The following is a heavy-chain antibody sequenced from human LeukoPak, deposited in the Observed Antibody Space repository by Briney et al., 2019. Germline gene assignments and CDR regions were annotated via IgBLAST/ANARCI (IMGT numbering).Heavy chain of an antibody. CDR3: ARAHSPLRIAARRGDNWFDP. V-gene: IGHV4-34*01. D-gene: IGHD6-6*01. CDR2: INHSGST. CDR1: GGSFSGYY. J-gene: IGHJ5*02. Sequence: KPSETLSLTCAVYGGSFSGYYWSWIRQPPGKGLEWIGEINHSGSTNYNPSLKSRVTISVDTSKNQFSLKLSSVTAADMAVYYCARAHSPLRIAARRGDNWFDPWGQGTLVTVSS.